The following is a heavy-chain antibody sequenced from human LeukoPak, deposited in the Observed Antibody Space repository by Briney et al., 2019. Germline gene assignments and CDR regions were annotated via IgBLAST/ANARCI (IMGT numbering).Heavy chain of an antibody. Sequence: GGSLRLSCAASGFTFSSYSMNWVRQAPGKGLEWVSNINSDSSTMDYADSVKDRFSISRDSAKNSLFLQMNSLRDEDTAVYYCARDNLWAFDIWGQGTMVTVSS. CDR3: ARDNLWAFDI. J-gene: IGHJ3*02. CDR2: INSDSSTM. V-gene: IGHV3-48*02. CDR1: GFTFSSYS. D-gene: IGHD3-10*01.